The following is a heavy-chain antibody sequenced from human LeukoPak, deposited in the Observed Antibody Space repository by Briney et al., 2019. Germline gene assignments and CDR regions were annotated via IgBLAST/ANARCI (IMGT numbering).Heavy chain of an antibody. J-gene: IGHJ5*02. D-gene: IGHD3-10*01. Sequence: GESLKISCKGSGYSFTSYWIGWVRQMPGKGLEWMGIIYPDDSDTRYSPSFQGQVTISADKSISTAYLQWSSLKASDTAMYYCARSGGSGSYYNVIWWFDPWGQGTLVTVSS. CDR3: ARSGGSGSYYNVIWWFDP. CDR2: IYPDDSDT. V-gene: IGHV5-51*01. CDR1: GYSFTSYW.